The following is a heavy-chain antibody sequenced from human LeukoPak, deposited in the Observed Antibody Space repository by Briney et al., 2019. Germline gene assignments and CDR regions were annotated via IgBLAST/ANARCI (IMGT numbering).Heavy chain of an antibody. J-gene: IGHJ4*02. Sequence: ASVKVSCKASGYTFTGYYMHWVRQAPGQGLEWMGWINPNSGGTHYAQEFQGRVTMTRDTSISTAYMELSSLRSDDTAVYYCARVAPNYFDCWGQGTLVTVSS. CDR2: INPNSGGT. V-gene: IGHV1-2*02. CDR3: ARVAPNYFDC. CDR1: GYTFTGYY.